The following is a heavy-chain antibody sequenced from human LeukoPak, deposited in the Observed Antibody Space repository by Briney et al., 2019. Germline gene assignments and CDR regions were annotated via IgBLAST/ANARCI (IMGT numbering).Heavy chain of an antibody. CDR3: ARPIKDTGAFDI. D-gene: IGHD2-15*01. Sequence: PSETLSLTCAVYGGSFSGYYWSWIRQPPGKGLEWIGRIYTTGSTNQNPSLKSRVTISVNASKNQFSLKLSSMTAADTAVYYCARPIKDTGAFDIWGQGTMVIVSS. CDR1: GGSFSGYY. V-gene: IGHV4-4*08. CDR2: IYTTGST. J-gene: IGHJ3*02.